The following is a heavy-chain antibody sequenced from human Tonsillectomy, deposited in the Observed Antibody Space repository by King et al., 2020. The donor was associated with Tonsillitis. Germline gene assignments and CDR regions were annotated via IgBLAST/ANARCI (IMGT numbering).Heavy chain of an antibody. Sequence: VQLVESGAEVKKPGASVKVSCKASGYIFTTYEINWVRQATGQGLEWMGWINPNSGNTGYAQKFQDRVAMTRDTSTGTAYLELSSLTSEDTAVYFSARTTEYDSGWYRYLGYWGQGTPVIVSS. D-gene: IGHD6-19*01. CDR2: INPNSGNT. J-gene: IGHJ4*02. V-gene: IGHV1-8*01. CDR1: GYIFTTYE. CDR3: ARTTEYDSGWYRYLGY.